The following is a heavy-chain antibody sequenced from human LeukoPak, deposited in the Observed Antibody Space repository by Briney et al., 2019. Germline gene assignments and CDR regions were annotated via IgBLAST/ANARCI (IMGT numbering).Heavy chain of an antibody. J-gene: IGHJ4*02. CDR3: AKDSNYGSGLDY. CDR1: GFTFSSYA. CDR2: ISGSGGST. Sequence: PGGSLRLSCAASGFTFSSYAMSWVRQAPGKRLEWVSAISGSGGSTYYADSVKGRFTISRDNSKNTLYLQMNSLRAEDTAVYYCAKDSNYGSGLDYWGQGTLVTVSS. D-gene: IGHD3-10*01. V-gene: IGHV3-23*01.